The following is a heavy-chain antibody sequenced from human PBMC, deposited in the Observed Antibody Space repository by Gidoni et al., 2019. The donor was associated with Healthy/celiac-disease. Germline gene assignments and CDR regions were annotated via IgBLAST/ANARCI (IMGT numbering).Heavy chain of an antibody. D-gene: IGHD3-10*01. CDR1: GGSISSSSYY. J-gene: IGHJ4*02. Sequence: QLQLQESGPGLVKPSETLSLTCTVSGGSISSSSYYWGWIRQPPGKGLEWIGSIYYSGSTYYNPSLKSRVTISVDTSKNQFSLKLSSVTAADTAVYYCARQPRGSGSYFDYWGQGTLVTVSS. CDR2: IYYSGST. V-gene: IGHV4-39*01. CDR3: ARQPRGSGSYFDY.